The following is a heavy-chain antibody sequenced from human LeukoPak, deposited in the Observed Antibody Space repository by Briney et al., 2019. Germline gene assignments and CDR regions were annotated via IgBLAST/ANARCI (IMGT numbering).Heavy chain of an antibody. Sequence: GGSLRLSCAASGFIFSSYEMSWVRQVPGKGLEWVSVIYSDGTISYADSVKGRFTISRDNSENTLYLQMNSLRVEDTAVYYCAREVGGGASGQWGQGTLVTVSS. V-gene: IGHV3-66*01. J-gene: IGHJ4*02. D-gene: IGHD3-16*01. CDR1: GFIFSSYE. CDR2: IYSDGTI. CDR3: AREVGGGASGQ.